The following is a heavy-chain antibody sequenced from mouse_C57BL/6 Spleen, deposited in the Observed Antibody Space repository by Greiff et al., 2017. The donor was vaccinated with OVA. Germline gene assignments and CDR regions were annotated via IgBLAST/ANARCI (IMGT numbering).Heavy chain of an antibody. CDR2: INNGGGST. CDR1: GFTFSDYY. CDR3: ARPIYYDYGGFAY. D-gene: IGHD2-4*01. J-gene: IGHJ3*01. V-gene: IGHV5-12*01. Sequence: EVQGVESGGGLVQPGGSLKLSCAASGFTFSDYYMYWVRQTPEKRLEWVAYINNGGGSTYYPDTVKGRFTISRDNAKNTLYLQMSRLKSEDTAMYYCARPIYYDYGGFAYWGQGTLVTVSA.